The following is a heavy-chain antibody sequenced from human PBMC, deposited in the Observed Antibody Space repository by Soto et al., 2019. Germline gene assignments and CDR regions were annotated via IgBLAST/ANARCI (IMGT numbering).Heavy chain of an antibody. Sequence: SCKASGYTFTVYYMHWVRQAPGQGLEWMGWINPNSGGTNYAQKFQGRVTMTRDTSISTAYMELSRLRSDDTAVYYCARSGPHYSSSWVFYYYGMDVWGQGTTVTVSS. D-gene: IGHD6-6*01. CDR1: GYTFTVYY. CDR2: INPNSGGT. J-gene: IGHJ6*02. CDR3: ARSGPHYSSSWVFYYYGMDV. V-gene: IGHV1-2*02.